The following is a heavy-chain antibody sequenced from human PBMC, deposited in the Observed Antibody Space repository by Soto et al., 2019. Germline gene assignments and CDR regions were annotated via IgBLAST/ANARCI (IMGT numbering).Heavy chain of an antibody. Sequence: QVVQSGAEVRKPGASVKVSCKASGYSFTTYYIHWFRQAPGQGLEWMAIINPNGGSTNSAQKFQGRVTLTRDMSASTVYIELSSLRSDDTAVYYCAPFCSAGGCPPGPWNWGRGTMVTVSS. CDR3: APFCSAGGCPPGPWN. CDR2: INPNGGST. J-gene: IGHJ3*01. V-gene: IGHV1-46*03. CDR1: GYSFTTYY. D-gene: IGHD2-15*01.